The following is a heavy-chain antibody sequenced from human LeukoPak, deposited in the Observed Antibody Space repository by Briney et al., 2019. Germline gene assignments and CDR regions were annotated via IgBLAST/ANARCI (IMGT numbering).Heavy chain of an antibody. CDR1: GYTFTSYG. Sequence: GASVKVSCKASGYTFTSYGISWVRQAPGQGLEWMGWISAYNGSTNYAQKLQGRVTMTTDTSTSTAYMELRSLRSDDTAVYYCARDPVPMVRGPVGYWGQGTLVTVSS. J-gene: IGHJ4*02. CDR3: ARDPVPMVRGPVGY. D-gene: IGHD3-10*01. CDR2: ISAYNGST. V-gene: IGHV1-18*01.